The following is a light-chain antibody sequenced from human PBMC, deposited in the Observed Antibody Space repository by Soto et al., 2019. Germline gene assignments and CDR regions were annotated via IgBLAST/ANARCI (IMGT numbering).Light chain of an antibody. CDR3: QQYGSSPRFT. V-gene: IGKV3-20*01. CDR2: GAS. Sequence: EIVLTQSPGTLSLSPGERATLSCRASQSVSSSYLAWYQQKPGQAPRRLSGGASSRATGIPDRFSGSGSGTDFTLTISRLEPEDFAVYYCQQYGSSPRFTFGPGTKVDIK. CDR1: QSVSSSY. J-gene: IGKJ3*01.